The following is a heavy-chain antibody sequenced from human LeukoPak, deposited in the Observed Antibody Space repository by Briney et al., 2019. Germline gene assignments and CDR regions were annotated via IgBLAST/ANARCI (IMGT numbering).Heavy chain of an antibody. CDR3: ARPLTGYSYFDY. D-gene: IGHD3-9*01. Sequence: PSQTLSLTCTVSGGSISSGDYYWSWIRQPPGKGLEWIGSVYYSGSTSYNPPLKSRVTLSVDTSKNQFSLKLNSVTAADTAVYYCARPLTGYSYFDYWGQGTLVTVSS. V-gene: IGHV4-39*01. CDR2: VYYSGST. CDR1: GGSISSGDYY. J-gene: IGHJ4*02.